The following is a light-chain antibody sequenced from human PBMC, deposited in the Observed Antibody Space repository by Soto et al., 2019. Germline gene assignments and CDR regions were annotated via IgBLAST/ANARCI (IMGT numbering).Light chain of an antibody. CDR2: NNN. CDR1: SSNIGTNT. J-gene: IGLJ1*01. CDR3: AAWDDSLSGHFV. V-gene: IGLV1-44*01. Sequence: QSVLTQPPSASGAAGQGVTISCSGSSSNIGTNTVSWYQHLPGTAPKLLIYNNNQRPSGVPDRFSGSKSGTSASLAISGLQSEDEADYYCAAWDDSLSGHFVFGTGTRSPS.